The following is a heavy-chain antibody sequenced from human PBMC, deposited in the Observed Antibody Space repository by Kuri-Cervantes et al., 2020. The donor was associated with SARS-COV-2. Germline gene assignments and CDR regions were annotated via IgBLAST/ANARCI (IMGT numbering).Heavy chain of an antibody. CDR2: IYHTGKS. J-gene: IGHJ4*02. CDR3: ASGNDFSLDY. D-gene: IGHD1-1*01. Sequence: ESLKISCTVSYASMTSFYWSWIRQSPGRGLEWIGYIYHTGKSNYSPSLESRVSMSMAASESRFYLTLTSDTAADTAIYYCASGNDFSLDYWGQGTLVTVSS. V-gene: IGHV4-59*01. CDR1: YASMTSFY.